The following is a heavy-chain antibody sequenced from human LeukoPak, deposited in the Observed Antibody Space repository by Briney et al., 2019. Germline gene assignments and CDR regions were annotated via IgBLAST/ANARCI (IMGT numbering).Heavy chain of an antibody. Sequence: GGSLRLSCAASGFTVSSNYMSWVRQAPGKGLEWVSVLYSGGSTYYADSVKGRFTISRDNTKDTLYLQMNSLRAEDTAVYYCARGSGTYMLFSYWGQGTLVTVPS. CDR3: ARGSGTYMLFSY. D-gene: IGHD3-10*01. J-gene: IGHJ4*02. V-gene: IGHV3-66*01. CDR1: GFTVSSNY. CDR2: LYSGGST.